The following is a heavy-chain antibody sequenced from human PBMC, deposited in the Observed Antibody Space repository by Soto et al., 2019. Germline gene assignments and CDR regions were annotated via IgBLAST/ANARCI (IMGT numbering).Heavy chain of an antibody. CDR2: ISGSGGST. CDR3: AKGSSSSSWYRKSDP. Sequence: GGSLRLSCAASGFTFSSYAMSWVRQAPGKGLEWVSAISGSGGSTYYADSVKGRFTISRDNSKNTLYLQMNSLRAEDTAVYYCAKGSSSSSWYRKSDPWGQGTLVTVSS. D-gene: IGHD6-13*01. CDR1: GFTFSSYA. V-gene: IGHV3-23*01. J-gene: IGHJ5*02.